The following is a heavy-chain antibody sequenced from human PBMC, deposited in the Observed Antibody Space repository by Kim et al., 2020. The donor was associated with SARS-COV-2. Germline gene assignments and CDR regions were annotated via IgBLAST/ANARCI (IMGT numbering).Heavy chain of an antibody. V-gene: IGHV3-21*01. CDR3: TTGRYSSGWSHLPFDY. D-gene: IGHD6-19*01. CDR1: GFTFSSFG. Sequence: GGSLRLSCAASGFTFSSFGMNWVRQAPGKGLEWVSSITSGGTFIYYADSVKGRFTISRDNAKNSMYLQVSSLRVEDTAVYYCTTGRYSSGWSHLPFDYWGQGALVTVSS. J-gene: IGHJ4*02. CDR2: ITSGGTFI.